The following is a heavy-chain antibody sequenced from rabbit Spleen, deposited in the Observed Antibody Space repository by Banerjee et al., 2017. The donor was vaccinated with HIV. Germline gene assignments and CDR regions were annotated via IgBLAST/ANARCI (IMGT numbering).Heavy chain of an antibody. CDR2: IDTSNGDT. CDR3: ARNYVNAFDP. CDR1: GFSFSSNW. J-gene: IGHJ2*01. V-gene: IGHV1S45*01. D-gene: IGHD1-1*01. Sequence: EESGGGLVQPEGSLTLTCTVSGFSFSSNWICWVRQAPGKGLEWIACIDTSNGDTDYANWPKGRFTISKASSTTVTLQMTSLTAADTATYFCARNYVNAFDPWGQGTLVTVS.